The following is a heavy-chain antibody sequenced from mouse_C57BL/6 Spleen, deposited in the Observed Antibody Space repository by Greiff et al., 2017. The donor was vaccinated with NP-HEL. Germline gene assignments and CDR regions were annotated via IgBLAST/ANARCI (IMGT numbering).Heavy chain of an antibody. CDR3: AKRDYYGSSLYYAMDY. Sequence: EVKLMESGGGLVKPGGSLKLSCAASGFTFSDYGMHWVRQAPEKGLEWVAYISSGSSTIYYADTVKGRFTISRDNAKNTLFLQMTSLRSEDTAMYYCAKRDYYGSSLYYAMDYWGQGTSVTVSS. V-gene: IGHV5-17*01. CDR1: GFTFSDYG. D-gene: IGHD1-1*01. J-gene: IGHJ4*01. CDR2: ISSGSSTI.